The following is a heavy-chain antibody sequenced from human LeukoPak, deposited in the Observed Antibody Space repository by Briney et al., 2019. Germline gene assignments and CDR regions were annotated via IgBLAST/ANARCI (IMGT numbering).Heavy chain of an antibody. CDR2: FDPEDGET. CDR1: GYTLTELS. CDR3: ATDGSSYGSGSYVIPY. Sequence: ASVKVSCKVSGYTLTELSMHWVRQAPGKGLEWMGGFDPEDGETIYAQKFQGRVTMTEDTSTDTAYMELSSLRSEDTAVYYCATDGSSYGSGSYVIPYWDQGTLVTVSS. D-gene: IGHD3-10*01. J-gene: IGHJ4*02. V-gene: IGHV1-24*01.